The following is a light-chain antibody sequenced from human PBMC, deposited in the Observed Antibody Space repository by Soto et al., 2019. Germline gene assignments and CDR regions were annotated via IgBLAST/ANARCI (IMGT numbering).Light chain of an antibody. Sequence: EFVLTQSPGTLSLSPGERATLSCRASQTVRNNYLAWYQQKPGQAPRLLIYDASSRATGIPDRFSGGGSGTDFTLTFSRLEPEDFAVYYWQQFSSYPLTFGGGTKVEIK. CDR1: QTVRNNY. CDR2: DAS. CDR3: QQFSSYPLT. V-gene: IGKV3-20*01. J-gene: IGKJ4*01.